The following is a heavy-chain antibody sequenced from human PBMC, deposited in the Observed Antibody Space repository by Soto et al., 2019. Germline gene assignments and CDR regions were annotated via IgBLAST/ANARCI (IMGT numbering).Heavy chain of an antibody. D-gene: IGHD1-1*01. CDR2: ISSSSSYI. CDR1: GFTFSSYS. J-gene: IGHJ4*02. V-gene: IGHV3-21*04. CDR3: ASGPKGGGIDY. Sequence: GGSLRLSCAASGFTFSSYSMNWVRQAPGKGLEWVSSISSSSSYIYYADSVKGRFTISRDNAKNSLYLQMNSLRAEDTAVYYCASGPKGGGIDYWGQGTLVTVSS.